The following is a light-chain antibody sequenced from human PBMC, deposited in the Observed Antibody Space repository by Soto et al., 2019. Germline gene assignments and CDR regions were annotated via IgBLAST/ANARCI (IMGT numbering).Light chain of an antibody. CDR3: QSYDSSLSGYV. CDR2: GNN. V-gene: IGLV1-40*01. CDR1: SASIGSAYN. Sequence: QSALTQPGAMYGGPGQRLAISCTWSSASIGSAYNVDWHQQLPGPALKLLIYGNNNRPSGVPARFSGSKSGPSASLAIAGLQAEDEGDYYCQSYDSSLSGYVFGTGRQVTVL. J-gene: IGLJ1*01.